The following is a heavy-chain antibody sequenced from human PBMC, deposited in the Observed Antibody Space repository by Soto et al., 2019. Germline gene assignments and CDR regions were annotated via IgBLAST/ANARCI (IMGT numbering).Heavy chain of an antibody. CDR1: GYTFTGYY. Sequence: ASVKVSCKASGYTFTGYYMHWVRQAPGQGLEWMGWINPNSGGANYAQKFQGWVTMTRDTSISTAYMELSRLRSDDTAVYYCARGPTSSGSYYGVDYYGMDVWGQGTTVTVSS. D-gene: IGHD3-10*01. V-gene: IGHV1-2*04. CDR3: ARGPTSSGSYYGVDYYGMDV. J-gene: IGHJ6*02. CDR2: INPNSGGA.